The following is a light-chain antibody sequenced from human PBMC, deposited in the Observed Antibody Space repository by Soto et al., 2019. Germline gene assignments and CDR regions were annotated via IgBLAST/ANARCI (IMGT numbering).Light chain of an antibody. CDR1: QSVSSTY. V-gene: IGKV3-20*01. J-gene: IGKJ2*01. Sequence: EIVLTQSPGTLSLSPGERATLSCRASQSVSSTYLAWYQHKPGQAPRLLIYGASSRETGIPDTFSGSGSGTDFTLTINRLEPEDFAVYYCEQYDSSPYTFGQGTKLEIK. CDR3: EQYDSSPYT. CDR2: GAS.